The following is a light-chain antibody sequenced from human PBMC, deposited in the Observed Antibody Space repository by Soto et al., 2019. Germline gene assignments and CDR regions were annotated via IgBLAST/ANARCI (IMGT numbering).Light chain of an antibody. V-gene: IGKV3-15*01. CDR2: DAS. CDR3: QQYNSWPPLFT. CDR1: QTVSSN. J-gene: IGKJ3*01. Sequence: DIILTQSPATLSVSPGERATLSCRASQTVSSNLAWYQQKPGQAPRLLIYDASTRATTIPARFSGSGSGTXXTXTXSXXQXXXXAVYYCQQYNSWPPLFTFGPGTKVEIK.